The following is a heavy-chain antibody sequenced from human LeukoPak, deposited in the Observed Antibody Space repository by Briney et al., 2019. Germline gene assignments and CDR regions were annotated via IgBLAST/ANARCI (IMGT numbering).Heavy chain of an antibody. J-gene: IGHJ6*02. Sequence: SETLSLTCTVSGGSVSSGTSYWSWVRQPPGKGLEWVGHVYNSGGTNYNPSPKSRVTITIDTSKNQFSLKLTSVTAADTAVYFCARDRVVVIAYYGMDVWGQGTTVTVSS. CDR3: ARDRVVVIAYYGMDV. D-gene: IGHD2-21*01. CDR2: VYNSGGT. CDR1: GGSVSSGTSY. V-gene: IGHV4-61*01.